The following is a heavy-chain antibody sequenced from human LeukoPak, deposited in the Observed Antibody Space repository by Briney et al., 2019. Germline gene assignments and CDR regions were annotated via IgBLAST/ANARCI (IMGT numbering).Heavy chain of an antibody. CDR1: GFTFDDYA. Sequence: GGSLRLSCAASGFTFDDYAMHWVRQAPGKGLEWVSGISWNSGSIGYADSVKGRFTISRDNAKNSLYLQMNSLRAEDTALYYCAKDITMVPLDAFDIWGQGTMVTVSS. J-gene: IGHJ3*02. CDR2: ISWNSGSI. CDR3: AKDITMVPLDAFDI. D-gene: IGHD3-10*01. V-gene: IGHV3-9*01.